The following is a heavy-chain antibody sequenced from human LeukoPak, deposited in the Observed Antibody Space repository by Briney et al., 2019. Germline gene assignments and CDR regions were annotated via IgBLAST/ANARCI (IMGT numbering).Heavy chain of an antibody. D-gene: IGHD3-10*01. V-gene: IGHV3-23*01. Sequence: GGSLRLSCAASGFTFSSNAMSWVRQAPGKGLEWVSTISGSGGNTYYADSVKGRFTISRDNSKNTLYLQMNGLRAEDTAVYYCAKGVRESYYFDYWGQGTLVTVSS. CDR1: GFTFSSNA. J-gene: IGHJ4*02. CDR3: AKGVRESYYFDY. CDR2: ISGSGGNT.